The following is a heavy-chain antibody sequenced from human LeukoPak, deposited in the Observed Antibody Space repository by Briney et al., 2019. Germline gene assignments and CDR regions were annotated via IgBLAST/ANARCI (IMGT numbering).Heavy chain of an antibody. Sequence: GGSLRLSCATSGVTFTSYAMSWVRQAPGKGLEWVSSISGGGGGTYYADSVKGRCTISRDNSKNTLYLQMNSLRVEDTAVYYCAAQWELLRVFDYWGQGTLVTVSS. CDR2: ISGGGGGT. J-gene: IGHJ4*02. CDR1: GVTFTSYA. V-gene: IGHV3-23*01. CDR3: AAQWELLRVFDY. D-gene: IGHD1-26*01.